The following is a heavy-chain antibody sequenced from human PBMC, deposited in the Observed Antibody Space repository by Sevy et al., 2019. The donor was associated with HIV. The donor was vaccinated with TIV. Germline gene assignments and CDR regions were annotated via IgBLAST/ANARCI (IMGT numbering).Heavy chain of an antibody. D-gene: IGHD3-3*01. CDR3: ASDMHDFWSGYPYGMDV. V-gene: IGHV3-30-3*01. CDR1: GFTFSSYA. CDR2: ISYDGSNK. J-gene: IGHJ6*02. Sequence: GGSLRLSCAASGFTFSSYAMLWVRQAPGKGLEWVAVISYDGSNKYYADSVKGRFTISRDNSKNTLYLQMNSLRAEDTAVYYCASDMHDFWSGYPYGMDVWGQGTTVTVSS.